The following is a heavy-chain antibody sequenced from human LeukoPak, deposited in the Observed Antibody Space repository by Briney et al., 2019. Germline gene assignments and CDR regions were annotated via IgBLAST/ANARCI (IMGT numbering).Heavy chain of an antibody. CDR3: ATLPHITIFAPDY. J-gene: IGHJ4*02. CDR1: GYTLTELS. V-gene: IGHV1-24*01. Sequence: ASVKVSCKVSGYTLTELSMHWVRQAPGKGLEWMGGFDPEDGETIYAQKFQGRVTMTEDTSTDTAYMELSSMRSEDTDVYYCATLPHITIFAPDYWGQGTLVTVSS. D-gene: IGHD3-3*01. CDR2: FDPEDGET.